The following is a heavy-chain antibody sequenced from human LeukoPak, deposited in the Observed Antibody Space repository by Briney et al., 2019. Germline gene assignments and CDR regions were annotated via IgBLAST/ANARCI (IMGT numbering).Heavy chain of an antibody. D-gene: IGHD3-22*01. CDR2: IIPIFGTA. CDR1: GGTFSSYA. V-gene: IGHV1-69*13. Sequence: GASVKVPCKASGGTFSSYAISWVRQAPGQGLEWMGGIIPIFGTANYAQKFQGRVTITADESTSTAYMELSSLRSEDTAVYYCARDHPNSSGYSFDYWGQGTLVTVSS. J-gene: IGHJ4*02. CDR3: ARDHPNSSGYSFDY.